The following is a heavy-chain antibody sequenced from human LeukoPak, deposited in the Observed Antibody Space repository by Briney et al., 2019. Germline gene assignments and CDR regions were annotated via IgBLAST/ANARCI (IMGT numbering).Heavy chain of an antibody. V-gene: IGHV3-23*01. Sequence: ETLSLTCAVYGGSFSGYYWSWVRQAPGKGLEWVSAISGSGGSTYYADSVKGRFTISRDNSKNTLYLQMNSLRAEDTAVYYCAKKGIHDFWSGYYWYFDYWGQGTLVTVSS. J-gene: IGHJ4*02. CDR2: ISGSGGST. CDR1: GGSFSGYY. D-gene: IGHD3-3*01. CDR3: AKKGIHDFWSGYYWYFDY.